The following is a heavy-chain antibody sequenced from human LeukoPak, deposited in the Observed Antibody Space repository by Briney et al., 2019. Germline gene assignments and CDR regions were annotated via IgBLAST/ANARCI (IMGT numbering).Heavy chain of an antibody. V-gene: IGHV3-23*01. CDR1: GFTFSSYD. D-gene: IGHD5-18*01. CDR3: AKDQLTGGYNYGYGTFDI. Sequence: GGSLRLSCAASGFTFSSYDMSWVRQAPGKGLEWVSVIGSSGGSTYYADSVKGRFTISRDNSKNTLYLQMNSLRAEDTAVYYCAKDQLTGGYNYGYGTFDILGQGTMVTVSS. CDR2: IGSSGGST. J-gene: IGHJ3*02.